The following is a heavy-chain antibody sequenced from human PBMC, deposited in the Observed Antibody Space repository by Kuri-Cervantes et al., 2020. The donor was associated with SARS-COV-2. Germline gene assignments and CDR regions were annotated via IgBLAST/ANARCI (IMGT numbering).Heavy chain of an antibody. Sequence: SETLSLTCTVSGGSVSSGSYYWSWIRQPPGKGLEWIGYIYYSGSTNYNPSLKSRVTISVDTSKNQFSLKLSSVTAADTAVYYCARSGYIPYYYYYGMDVWGQGTTVTASS. J-gene: IGHJ6*02. D-gene: IGHD2-2*02. CDR3: ARSGYIPYYYYYGMDV. CDR1: GGSVSSGSYY. V-gene: IGHV4-61*01. CDR2: IYYSGST.